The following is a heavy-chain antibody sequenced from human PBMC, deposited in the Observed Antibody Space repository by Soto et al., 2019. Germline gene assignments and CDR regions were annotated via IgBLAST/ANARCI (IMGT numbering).Heavy chain of an antibody. V-gene: IGHV4-30-4*01. CDR3: DRGRGMQAYYDFWSGYYTAPRWIDP. CDR2: IYYSGST. Sequence: KTSETLSLTCTVSRGSISSGAYYWSWIRQPPGKGLEWIGYIYYSGSTYYNPSLKSRVTISVDTSKNQFSLKLSSVTAADTAVYYCDRGRGMQAYYDFWSGYYTAPRWIDPSGQGTLVTVSS. D-gene: IGHD3-3*01. CDR1: RGSISSGAYY. J-gene: IGHJ5*02.